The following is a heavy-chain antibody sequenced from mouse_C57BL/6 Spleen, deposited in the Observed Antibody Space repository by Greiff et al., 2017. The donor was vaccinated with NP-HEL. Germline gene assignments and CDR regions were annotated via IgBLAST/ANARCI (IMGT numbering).Heavy chain of an antibody. J-gene: IGHJ1*03. V-gene: IGHV1-66*01. CDR2: IYPGSGNT. Sequence: VQLQQSGPELVKPGASVKISCKASGYSFTSYYIHWVKQRPGQGLEWIGWIYPGSGNTKYNEKFKGKATLTADTSSSTAYMQLSSLTSEDSAVYYCAREATRYFDVWGTGTTVTVSS. D-gene: IGHD1-1*01. CDR1: GYSFTSYY. CDR3: AREATRYFDV.